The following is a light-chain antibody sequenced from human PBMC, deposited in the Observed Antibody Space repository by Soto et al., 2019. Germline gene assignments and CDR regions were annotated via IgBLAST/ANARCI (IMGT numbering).Light chain of an antibody. Sequence: EIVMTQSPATLSVSPGERVTLSCRASQSVSSRLAWYHQKPGQSPRLLIYGASARATGIPARFSCSGSGTEFTLTISSLQSEDFAVYFCQQYYDWPRTFGQGTKVDIK. J-gene: IGKJ1*01. V-gene: IGKV3-15*01. CDR1: QSVSSR. CDR2: GAS. CDR3: QQYYDWPRT.